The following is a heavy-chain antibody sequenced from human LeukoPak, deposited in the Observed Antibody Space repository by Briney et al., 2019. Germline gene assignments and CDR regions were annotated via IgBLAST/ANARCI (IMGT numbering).Heavy chain of an antibody. CDR3: AKDSSGQTGVTTPYY. CDR1: GYTFNSYV. D-gene: IGHD4-17*01. V-gene: IGHV1-18*01. CDR2: ITPYNGNT. Sequence: SVKVSCKASGYTFNSYVITWVRQAPAQGLQWMGWITPYNGNTNYAQKFQGRVTMTADTSTSTAYMELRTLRSDDTAVYYCAKDSSGQTGVTTPYYWGQGTTVTVSS. J-gene: IGHJ6*02.